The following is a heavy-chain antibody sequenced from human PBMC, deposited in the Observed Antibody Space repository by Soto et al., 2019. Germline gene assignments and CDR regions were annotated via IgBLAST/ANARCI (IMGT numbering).Heavy chain of an antibody. Sequence: SETLSLTCTVSGGSVSSGSYYWSWIRQSTGQGLEWIGYIYASGSPYYNPSLRSRVTISADTSKNQISLKLTSPTAADTAVYYCARGVGSSPPQYWGRGTLVTVSS. D-gene: IGHD1-26*01. J-gene: IGHJ4*02. V-gene: IGHV4-61*01. CDR1: GGSVSSGSYY. CDR2: IYASGSP. CDR3: ARGVGSSPPQY.